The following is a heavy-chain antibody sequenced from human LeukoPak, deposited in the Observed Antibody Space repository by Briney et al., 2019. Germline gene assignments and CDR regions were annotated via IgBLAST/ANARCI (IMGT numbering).Heavy chain of an antibody. CDR3: AKDPDTVVVPAAYSSGPVDWFDP. Sequence: GGSLRLSCAASGFTFSSYGMSWVRQAPGKGLEWVSAISGSGGSTYYADSVKGRFTISRDNSKNTLYLQMNSLRAEDTAVYYCAKDPDTVVVPAAYSSGPVDWFDPWGQGTLVTVSS. CDR1: GFTFSSYG. D-gene: IGHD2-2*01. CDR2: ISGSGGST. J-gene: IGHJ5*02. V-gene: IGHV3-23*01.